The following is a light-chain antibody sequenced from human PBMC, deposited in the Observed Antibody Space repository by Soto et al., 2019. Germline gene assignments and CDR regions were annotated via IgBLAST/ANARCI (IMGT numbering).Light chain of an antibody. CDR3: QQYGSSPPYT. CDR1: QSVNSRY. CDR2: AAS. J-gene: IGKJ2*01. V-gene: IGKV3-20*01. Sequence: EIVLTQSPGTLSLSPGERAPLSCRASQSVNSRYLAWYQQRPGQAPSLLIYAASSRATGIPDRFSGSGSGTDFTLTISRLEPEDFAVYYCQQYGSSPPYTFGQGTKLEIK.